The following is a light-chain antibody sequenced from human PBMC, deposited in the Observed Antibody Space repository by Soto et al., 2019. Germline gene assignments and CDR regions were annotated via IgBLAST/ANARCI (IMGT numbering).Light chain of an antibody. CDR2: RAS. CDR1: QSISSN. Sequence: EIVMTQSPATLSVSPGERATLSCRASQSISSNLAWYQQKLGQAPRLLIYRASTRATGIPARFSGSGSGTDFTLTISTLQSEDFALYYCHQYENWPQTFGQGTKVEI. V-gene: IGKV3-15*01. CDR3: HQYENWPQT. J-gene: IGKJ1*01.